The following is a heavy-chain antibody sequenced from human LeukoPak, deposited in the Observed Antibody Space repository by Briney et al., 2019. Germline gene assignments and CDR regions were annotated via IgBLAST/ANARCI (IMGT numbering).Heavy chain of an antibody. CDR3: AADHRNLRYFHWLEPQH. J-gene: IGHJ1*01. Sequence: SVKVSCKASGFTFTSSAMQWVRQARGQRLEWIGWIVVGSGNTNYAQKFQERVTITRDMSTSTAYMELSSLRSEDTAVYYCAADHRNLRYFHWLEPQHWGQGTLVTVSS. CDR2: IVVGSGNT. V-gene: IGHV1-58*02. D-gene: IGHD3-9*01. CDR1: GFTFTSSA.